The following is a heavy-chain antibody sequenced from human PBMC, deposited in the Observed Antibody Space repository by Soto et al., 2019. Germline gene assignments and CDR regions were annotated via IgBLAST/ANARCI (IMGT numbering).Heavy chain of an antibody. CDR2: VLPSFGQP. CDR1: GGSFSNNA. CDR3: ARGWNDYDSTYYDFDY. J-gene: IGHJ4*02. V-gene: IGHV1-69*01. D-gene: IGHD3-22*01. Sequence: QVQLVQSGAEVKKPGSSVKVSCKASGGSFSNNAISWLRQAPGQGPEWLGGVLPSFGQPKYAQRFQGRVTISADESTSTVYMHLSSLRSEDTALYYCARGWNDYDSTYYDFDYWGQGTQVTVSS.